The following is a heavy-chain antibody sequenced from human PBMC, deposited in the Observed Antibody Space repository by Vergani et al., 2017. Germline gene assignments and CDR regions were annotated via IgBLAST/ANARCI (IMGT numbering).Heavy chain of an antibody. CDR1: EFSFSNYG. CDR2: IWYDGSIK. D-gene: IGHD5-18*01. V-gene: IGHV3-33*01. CDR3: AGTVVTAMAFDY. J-gene: IGHJ4*02. Sequence: QVHLVESGGGGVQPGRSLRLSCVASEFSFSNYGMHWVRQAPGKGLEWVAGIWYDGSIKHYADSVKGRFTVSRDNSKNTLYLQMNSLRAEDTAVYYCAGTVVTAMAFDYWGQGTPVTVS.